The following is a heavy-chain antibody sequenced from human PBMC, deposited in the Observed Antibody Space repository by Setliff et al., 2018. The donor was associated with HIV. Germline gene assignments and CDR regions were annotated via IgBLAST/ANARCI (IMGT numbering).Heavy chain of an antibody. CDR3: ARPVSKNFYGMDV. J-gene: IGHJ6*02. CDR1: GDSISSHY. CDR2: LYFNGGT. Sequence: SETLSLTCTVSGDSISSHYWSWIRQPPGKGLEWIGTLYFNGGTSYNPPLKSRVTISGDTSNNQVSRTLSSVTAADTAVYFCARPVSKNFYGMDVWGQGTTVTVSS. V-gene: IGHV4-59*11. D-gene: IGHD1-7*01.